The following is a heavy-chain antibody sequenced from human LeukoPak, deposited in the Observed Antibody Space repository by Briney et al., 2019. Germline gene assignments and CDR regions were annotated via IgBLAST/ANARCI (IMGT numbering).Heavy chain of an antibody. CDR1: GFTFSNAW. CDR2: IKSKTDGGTT. V-gene: IGHV3-15*01. D-gene: IGHD3-22*01. J-gene: IGHJ4*02. Sequence: GGSLTLSCAASGFTFSNAWMSWVRQAPGKGLEGVGRIKSKTDGGTTDYAAPGKGRVTISRDDSKNTLYLQMNSLRAEDTAVYYCAKEHLAYNYDSSQLDYWGQGTLVTVSS. CDR3: AKEHLAYNYDSSQLDY.